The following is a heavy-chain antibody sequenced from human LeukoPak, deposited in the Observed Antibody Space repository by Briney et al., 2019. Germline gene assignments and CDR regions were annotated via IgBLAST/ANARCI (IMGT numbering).Heavy chain of an antibody. Sequence: ASVKVSCKTSGYTFNAYYMHWVRQAPGQGLEWMGWINPNSGGSNYAQKFQGRVTMTSDTSINTAYMELSSLRSEDTAVYYCARDNSLRDTAWWFDPWGQGTLVTVSS. J-gene: IGHJ5*02. V-gene: IGHV1-2*02. CDR3: ARDNSLRDTAWWFDP. CDR2: INPNSGGS. D-gene: IGHD5-24*01. CDR1: GYTFNAYY.